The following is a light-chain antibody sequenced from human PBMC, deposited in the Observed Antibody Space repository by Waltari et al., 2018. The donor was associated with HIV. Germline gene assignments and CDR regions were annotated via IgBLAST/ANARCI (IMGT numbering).Light chain of an antibody. J-gene: IGKJ2*01. CDR3: QRYDRAPYT. Sequence: DVQMTQSPSHLSASVGDRVAITCRASQGIGSDLAWYQQKPGKVPRLLIYGVSTLQSGVPARFSGSGSGTDFTLTITNLQTEDFSFYYCQRYDRAPYTFGPGTRLELK. V-gene: IGKV1-27*01. CDR1: QGIGSD. CDR2: GVS.